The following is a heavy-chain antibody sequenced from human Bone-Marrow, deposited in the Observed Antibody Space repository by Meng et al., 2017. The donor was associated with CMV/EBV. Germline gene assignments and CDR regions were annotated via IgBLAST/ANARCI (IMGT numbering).Heavy chain of an antibody. CDR3: ATLSRYCSSTSCYEKGSHDAFDI. V-gene: IGHV1-69*02. CDR1: GGTFSSYT. CDR2: IIPILGIA. Sequence: SVKVSCKASGGTFSSYTISWVRQAPGQGLEWMGRIIPILGIANYAQKFQGRVTMTEDTSTDTAYMELSSLRSEDTAVYYCATLSRYCSSTSCYEKGSHDAFDIWGQGTMVTVSS. D-gene: IGHD2-2*01. J-gene: IGHJ3*02.